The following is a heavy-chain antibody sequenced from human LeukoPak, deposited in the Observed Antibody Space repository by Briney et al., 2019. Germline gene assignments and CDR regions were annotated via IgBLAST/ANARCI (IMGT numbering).Heavy chain of an antibody. D-gene: IGHD3-16*01. CDR1: GGTFSSYA. J-gene: IGHJ3*02. CDR2: IIPIFGTA. V-gene: IGHV1-69*06. Sequence: GASVKVSCKASGGTFSSYAISWVRQAPGQGLEWMGGIIPIFGTANYAQKFQGRVTITADKSTSTAYMELSSLRSEDTAVYYCARETLSVSVWFAFDIWGQGTMVTVSS. CDR3: ARETLSVSVWFAFDI.